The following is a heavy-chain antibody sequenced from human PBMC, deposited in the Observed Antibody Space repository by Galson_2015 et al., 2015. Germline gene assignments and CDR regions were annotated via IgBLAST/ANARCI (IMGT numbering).Heavy chain of an antibody. D-gene: IGHD7-27*01. CDR3: ARLPVMGMVVNY. CDR2: ISYSGST. CDR1: GGSISSSSYY. V-gene: IGHV4-39*01. J-gene: IGHJ4*02. Sequence: EILSLTCTVSGGSISSSSYYWGWIRQPPGKGLEWIGSISYSGSTYYNPSLKSRVTISVDTSKDQFSLKLSSVTAADTAVYYCARLPVMGMVVNYWGQGTLVTVSS.